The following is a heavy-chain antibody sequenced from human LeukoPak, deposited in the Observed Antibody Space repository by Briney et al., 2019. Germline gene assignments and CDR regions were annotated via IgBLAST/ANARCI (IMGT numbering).Heavy chain of an antibody. V-gene: IGHV3-21*01. Sequence: GGSLRLSCAASGFTLSSYSMNWVRQAPGKGLEWVSSISSSSSYIYYADSVKGRFTISRDNAKNSLYLQMNSLRAEDTAVYYCARDRSQDIVVVPAASWGQGTLVTVSS. J-gene: IGHJ5*02. D-gene: IGHD2-2*01. CDR2: ISSSSSYI. CDR1: GFTLSSYS. CDR3: ARDRSQDIVVVPAAS.